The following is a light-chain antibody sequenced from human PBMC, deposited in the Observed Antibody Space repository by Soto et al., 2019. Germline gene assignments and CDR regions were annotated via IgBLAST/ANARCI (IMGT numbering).Light chain of an antibody. CDR2: EVS. V-gene: IGLV2-14*01. Sequence: QSALTQPASVSGSPGQSITISCTGTSSDVGGYKSVSWYQHHPGKAPKLMIYEVSNRPSGVSNRFSGSKSGNTASLTISGLQAEDEADYYCSSYTSSNTWVFGGGTKLTVL. CDR3: SSYTSSNTWV. J-gene: IGLJ3*02. CDR1: SSDVGGYKS.